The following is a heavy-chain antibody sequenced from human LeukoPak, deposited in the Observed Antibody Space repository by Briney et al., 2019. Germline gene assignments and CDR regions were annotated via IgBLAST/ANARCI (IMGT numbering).Heavy chain of an antibody. CDR1: GFTFNSYA. V-gene: IGHV3-23*01. D-gene: IGHD4-17*01. Sequence: PGGSLRLSCAASGFTFNSYAMTWVRQAPGKGLEWVSAISGSGGSTYYADSVKGRFTISRDNSKNTLYLQMNSLRAEDTAVYYCAEVATVTTRYYYMDVWGKGTTVTVSS. J-gene: IGHJ6*03. CDR2: ISGSGGST. CDR3: AEVATVTTRYYYMDV.